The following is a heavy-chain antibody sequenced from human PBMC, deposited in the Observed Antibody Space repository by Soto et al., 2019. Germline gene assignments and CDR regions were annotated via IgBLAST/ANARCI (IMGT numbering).Heavy chain of an antibody. CDR1: GGSISSSSYY. V-gene: IGHV4-39*01. D-gene: IGHD3-16*01. CDR2: IYYSGST. CDR3: ASAPRGEGSFDY. J-gene: IGHJ4*02. Sequence: ASETLSLTCTVSGGSISSSSYYWGWIRQPPGKGLEWIGSIYYSGSTYYNPSLKSRVTISVDTSKNQFSLKLSSVTAADTAVYYCASAPRGEGSFDYWAREPWSPSPQ.